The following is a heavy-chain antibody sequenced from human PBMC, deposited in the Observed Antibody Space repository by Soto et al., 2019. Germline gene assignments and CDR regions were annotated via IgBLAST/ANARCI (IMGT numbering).Heavy chain of an antibody. Sequence: QVQLVQSGAEVKKPGASVKVSCKASGYRFTNYGISWVRQAPGQGLEWTGWISAHNGDTNFAQKFQDRVTMTTDTSTNTAYMELRSLTSDDTAVYYCARGYDILTGLYYYYGMDVWGQGTTVTVSS. J-gene: IGHJ6*02. CDR1: GYRFTNYG. CDR3: ARGYDILTGLYYYYGMDV. V-gene: IGHV1-18*01. D-gene: IGHD3-9*01. CDR2: ISAHNGDT.